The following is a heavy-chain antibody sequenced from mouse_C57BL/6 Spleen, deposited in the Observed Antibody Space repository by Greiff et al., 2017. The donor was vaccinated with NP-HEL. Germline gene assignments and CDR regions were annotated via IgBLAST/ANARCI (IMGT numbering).Heavy chain of an antibody. J-gene: IGHJ4*01. D-gene: IGHD1-1*01. CDR2: IYPGSGST. CDR3: AREETTVLARKDYAMDY. CDR1: GYTFTSYW. Sequence: QVQLQQPGAELVKPGASVKMSCKASGYTFTSYWITWVKQRPGQGLEWIGDIYPGSGSTNYNEKFKSKATLTVDTSSSTAYMQLSSLTSEDSAVYDCAREETTVLARKDYAMDYWGQGTTVTVSS. V-gene: IGHV1-55*01.